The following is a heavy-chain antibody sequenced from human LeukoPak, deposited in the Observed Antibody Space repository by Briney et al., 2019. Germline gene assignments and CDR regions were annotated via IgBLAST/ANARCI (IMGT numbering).Heavy chain of an antibody. CDR1: GYSISSGYY. Sequence: SETLSLTCTVSGYSISSGYYWGWIRQPPGKGLEWIGEIFHSGSTNYNPSLKSRVTISVDKSKNQFSLDLSSVTAADTAVYYCARGPGGGNGWYIEYWGQGTLVTVSS. CDR3: ARGPGGGNGWYIEY. V-gene: IGHV4-38-2*02. J-gene: IGHJ4*02. CDR2: IFHSGST. D-gene: IGHD6-19*01.